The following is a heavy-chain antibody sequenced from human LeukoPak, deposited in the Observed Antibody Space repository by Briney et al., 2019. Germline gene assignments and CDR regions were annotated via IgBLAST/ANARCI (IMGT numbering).Heavy chain of an antibody. D-gene: IGHD2-2*01. CDR3: ASPYCSSTSCYVQH. J-gene: IGHJ1*01. Sequence: SETLSLTCTVSGGSISSYYWSWIRQPPGKGLEWIGYIYYSGSTNYNPSLKSRVTISVDTSKNQFSLKLSSVTAADTAVYYCASPYCSSTSCYVQHWGQGTLVTVSS. V-gene: IGHV4-59*08. CDR2: IYYSGST. CDR1: GGSISSYY.